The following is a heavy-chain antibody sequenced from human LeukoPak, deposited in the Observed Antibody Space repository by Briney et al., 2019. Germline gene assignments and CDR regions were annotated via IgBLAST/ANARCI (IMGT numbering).Heavy chain of an antibody. CDR2: IKQDGSEK. J-gene: IGHJ4*02. D-gene: IGHD3-10*01. V-gene: IGHV3-7*03. CDR1: GFTFSSYG. CDR3: AKDSGSGSYLDY. Sequence: GGSLRLSCAASGFTFSSYGMHWVRQAPGKGLEWVANIKQDGSEKYYVDSVKGRFTISRDNSKNTLYLQMNSLRAEDTAVYYCAKDSGSGSYLDYWGQGTLATVSS.